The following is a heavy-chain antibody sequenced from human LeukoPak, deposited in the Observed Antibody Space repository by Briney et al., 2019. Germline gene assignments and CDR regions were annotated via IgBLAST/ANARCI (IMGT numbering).Heavy chain of an antibody. CDR1: GFTLTDY. Sequence: ASVKVSCKASGFTLTDYIHWVRQDPRQGLQWMGWIKPNSGDTDYAQKFQGRVTMTRDTSISTVYMELSSLRSDDTAVYYCARADSVPAGDYHYWYTDVWGKGTMVTVSS. CDR3: ARADSVPAGDYHYWYTDV. CDR2: IKPNSGDT. V-gene: IGHV1-2*02. D-gene: IGHD2-2*01. J-gene: IGHJ6*03.